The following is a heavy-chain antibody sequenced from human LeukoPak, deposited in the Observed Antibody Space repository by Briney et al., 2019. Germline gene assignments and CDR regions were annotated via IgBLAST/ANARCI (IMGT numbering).Heavy chain of an antibody. Sequence: GASVKVSCKASGGTFSSYAISWVRQAPGQGLEWMGGIIPIFGTANYAQKFQGRVTITADESTSTAYMELSSLRSEDTAVYYCARERVEMATPRDDWYFDLWGRGTLVTVSS. D-gene: IGHD5-24*01. CDR1: GGTFSSYA. V-gene: IGHV1-69*13. CDR2: IIPIFGTA. J-gene: IGHJ2*01. CDR3: ARERVEMATPRDDWYFDL.